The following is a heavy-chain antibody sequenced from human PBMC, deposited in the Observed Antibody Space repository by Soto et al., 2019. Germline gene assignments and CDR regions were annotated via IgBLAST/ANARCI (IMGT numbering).Heavy chain of an antibody. J-gene: IGHJ4*02. CDR1: GFTFSSYW. V-gene: IGHV3-7*04. CDR2: IKQDRSEK. D-gene: IGHD2-2*01. Sequence: EVQLVESGGGLVQPGGSLRLSCAASGFTFSSYWMSWVRQAPGKGLEWVANIKQDRSEKYYVDSVKGRFTIPRDNAKNSLDLQMNSLRAEDTAVYYCARDVGYCSSTSCYVETLPDYRGQGTLVTVSS. CDR3: ARDVGYCSSTSCYVETLPDY.